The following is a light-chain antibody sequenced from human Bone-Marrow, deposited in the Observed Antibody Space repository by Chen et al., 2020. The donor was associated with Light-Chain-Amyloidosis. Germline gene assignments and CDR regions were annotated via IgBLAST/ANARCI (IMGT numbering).Light chain of an antibody. V-gene: IGLV3-25*03. J-gene: IGLJ2*01. CDR2: RDT. CDR3: QSADSSGTYEVV. Sequence: SYELTQPPSVSVSPGQTARITCSGVDLRTKYAYWYQQKPGQAPVLVIHRDTERPSGISVRFSGSSSGTTATLTISGVQAEDEADYHCQSADSSGTYEVVFGGGTKLTVL. CDR1: DLRTKY.